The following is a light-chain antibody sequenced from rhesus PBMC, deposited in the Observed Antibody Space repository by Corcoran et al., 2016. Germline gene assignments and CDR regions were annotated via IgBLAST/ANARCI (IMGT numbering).Light chain of an antibody. CDR1: QDITNN. V-gene: IGKV1S14*01. J-gene: IGKJ4*01. Sequence: DIQMTQSPSSLSASVGDTVTISCRASQDITNNLAWYQQKAGKAPNLLIYYATNLEGGVPSRFRGTGSGTDFTLTISSLQPEDFATYYCQQGHNYPLTFGGGTKVDLK. CDR3: QQGHNYPLT. CDR2: YAT.